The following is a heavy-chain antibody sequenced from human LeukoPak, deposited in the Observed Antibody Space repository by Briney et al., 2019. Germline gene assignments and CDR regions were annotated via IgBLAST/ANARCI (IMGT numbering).Heavy chain of an antibody. D-gene: IGHD1-26*01. CDR1: GFTVSSKY. CDR3: ARVQDSGLFRWF. V-gene: IGHV3-66*01. J-gene: IGHJ4*02. CDR2: IYDDSST. Sequence: PGGSLRLSCAASGFTVSSKYMSWVRQAPGKGLEWVSVIYDDSSTFYAGSVKGRFSISRDNSKNTLYLQMNSLRAEDTGVYYCARVQDSGLFRWFWGQGTLVTVSS.